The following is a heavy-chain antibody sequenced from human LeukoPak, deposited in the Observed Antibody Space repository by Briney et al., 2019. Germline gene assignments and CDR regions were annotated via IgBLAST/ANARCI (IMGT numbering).Heavy chain of an antibody. Sequence: GGSLRLSCAASGFAFSSYAMHWVRQAPGKGLEWVAVISYDGSNKYYADSVKGRFTISRDNSKNTLYLQMNSLRAEDTAVYYCARDVPTNELRVHDYYYYGMDVWGQGTTVTVSS. CDR2: ISYDGSNK. D-gene: IGHD1-1*01. CDR3: ARDVPTNELRVHDYYYYGMDV. J-gene: IGHJ6*02. V-gene: IGHV3-30-3*01. CDR1: GFAFSSYA.